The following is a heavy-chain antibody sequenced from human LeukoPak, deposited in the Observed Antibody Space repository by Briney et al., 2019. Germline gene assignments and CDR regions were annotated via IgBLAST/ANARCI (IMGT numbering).Heavy chain of an antibody. CDR1: GGSISSSSYY. CDR2: IYYSGST. Sequence: SETLSLTCTVSGGSISSSSYYWGWIRQPPGKGLEWIGYIYYSGSTYYNPSLKSRVTISVDTSKNQFSLKLSSVTAADTAVYYCAREYHYYDSSGYSGSWCLFEDWGQGTLVTVSS. D-gene: IGHD3-22*01. J-gene: IGHJ4*02. CDR3: AREYHYYDSSGYSGSWCLFED. V-gene: IGHV4-30-4*08.